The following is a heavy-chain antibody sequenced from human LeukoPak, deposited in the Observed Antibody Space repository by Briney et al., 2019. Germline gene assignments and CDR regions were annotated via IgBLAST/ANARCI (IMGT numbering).Heavy chain of an antibody. V-gene: IGHV3-21*04. CDR2: ISTSSDYI. J-gene: IGHJ4*02. Sequence: GESLRLSCAASGFTLSSYSMNWVRQAPGKGLEWVSSISTSSDYIYYADSVKGRFTISRDNSKNTLYLQMNSLRAEDTAVYYCAPPSGTLDYWGQGTLVTVSS. D-gene: IGHD3-3*01. CDR3: APPSGTLDY. CDR1: GFTLSSYS.